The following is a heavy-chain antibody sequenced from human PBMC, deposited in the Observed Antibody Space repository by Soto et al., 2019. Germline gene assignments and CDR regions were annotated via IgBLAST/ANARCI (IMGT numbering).Heavy chain of an antibody. CDR2: IRSKGHNYST. J-gene: IGHJ5*02. CDR1: GFAFSGSA. D-gene: IGHD3-16*01. Sequence: GGSPRLSCAASGFAFSGSAIYWVRQASGKGPEWFVRIRSKGHNYSTEYAASVKGRVTISRDDSKNTAYLQMNSLQTEDTAVYYCTRDLFSYDYSGILWFDPWGQGTLVTVSS. CDR3: TRDLFSYDYSGILWFDP. V-gene: IGHV3-73*01.